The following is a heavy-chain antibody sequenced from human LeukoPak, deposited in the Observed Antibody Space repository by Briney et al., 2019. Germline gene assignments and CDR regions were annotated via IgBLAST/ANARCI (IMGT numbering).Heavy chain of an antibody. V-gene: IGHV3-23*01. CDR2: TSDSGDST. CDR1: GFIFDNYA. Sequence: PGGSLRLSCAASGFIFDNYAMNWVRQAPRKGLEWVSGTSDSGDSTYYADSVKGRFTISRDNSKNTLYVQMNSLRAEDTAIYYCAKVGFDYWGQGTLVTVSS. CDR3: AKVGFDY. J-gene: IGHJ4*02.